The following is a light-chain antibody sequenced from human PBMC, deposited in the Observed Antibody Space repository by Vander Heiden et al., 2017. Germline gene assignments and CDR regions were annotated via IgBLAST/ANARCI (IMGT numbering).Light chain of an antibody. J-gene: IGLJ1*01. CDR3: AAWDDSLSGYV. V-gene: IGLV1-47*02. Sequence: QSVLTPPPSASVPPGQRVTIACSGSSSNIGSNYVYWYQQLPGTAPKLLIYSNNQRPSGVPDRFSGSKSGTSASLAISGLRSEDEADYYCAAWDDSLSGYVFGTGTKVTVL. CDR1: SSNIGSNY. CDR2: SNN.